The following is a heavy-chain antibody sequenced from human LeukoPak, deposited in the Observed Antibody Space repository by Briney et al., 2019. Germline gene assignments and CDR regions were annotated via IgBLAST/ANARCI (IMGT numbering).Heavy chain of an antibody. CDR1: GGSFSGYY. J-gene: IGHJ4*02. CDR3: ARDPNDYGDDY. Sequence: SETLSLXCAVYGGSFSGYYWSWIRQPPGKGLEWIGEINHSGSTNYSPSLKSRVTISVDTSKNQFSLKLSSVTAADTAVYYCARDPNDYGDDYWGQGTLVTVSS. D-gene: IGHD4-17*01. V-gene: IGHV4-34*01. CDR2: INHSGST.